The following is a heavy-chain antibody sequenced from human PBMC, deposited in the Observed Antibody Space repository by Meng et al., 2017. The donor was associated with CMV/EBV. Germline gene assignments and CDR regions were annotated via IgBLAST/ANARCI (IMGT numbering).Heavy chain of an antibody. V-gene: IGHV1-69*05. D-gene: IGHD3-9*01. CDR2: IIPIFGTA. Sequence: SVKVSCKASGGTFSSYAISWVRQAPGQGLEWMGGIIPIFGTANYAQKFQGRVTITTDGSTSTAYMEPSSLRSEDTAVYYCARDYDILTGQGGDWFDPWGQGTLVTVSS. J-gene: IGHJ5*02. CDR3: ARDYDILTGQGGDWFDP. CDR1: GGTFSSYA.